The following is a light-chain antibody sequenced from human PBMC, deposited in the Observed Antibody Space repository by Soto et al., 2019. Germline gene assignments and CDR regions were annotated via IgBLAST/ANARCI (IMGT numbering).Light chain of an antibody. CDR3: QQSYSTLWT. J-gene: IGKJ1*01. CDR1: QSLSSY. Sequence: DIQMTQSPSSLSASVGDRVTITCRARQSLSSYLNWYQQKPGKAPKLLIYAASSLQSGVPSRFSGSGSGTDFTLTISSLQPEDFATYYCQQSYSTLWTFGQGTKVEIK. CDR2: AAS. V-gene: IGKV1-39*01.